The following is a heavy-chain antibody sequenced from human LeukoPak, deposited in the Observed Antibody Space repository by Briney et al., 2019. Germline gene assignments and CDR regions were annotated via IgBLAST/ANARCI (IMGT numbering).Heavy chain of an antibody. V-gene: IGHV1-69*04. J-gene: IGHJ4*02. CDR2: IIPILGIA. CDR1: GGTFSSYA. D-gene: IGHD1-1*01. CDR3: ARVDVAGTGNLNC. Sequence: ASVKVSCKASGGTFSSYAISWVRQAPGQGLEWMRRIIPILGIANYAQKFQGRVTITADKSTSTAYMELSSLRSEDTAVYYCARVDVAGTGNLNCWGQGTLVTVSS.